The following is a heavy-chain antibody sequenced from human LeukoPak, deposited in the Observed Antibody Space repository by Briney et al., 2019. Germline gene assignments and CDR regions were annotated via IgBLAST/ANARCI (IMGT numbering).Heavy chain of an antibody. Sequence: PGGSLRLSCAASGFTFSSYAMHWVRQAPCKGLEWVAVISYDGSKKYYAGSVKGRFTISRDNSKNTLYLQMNSLRAEDTAVYYCARPRYFDWYPYGMDVWGQGTTVTVSS. V-gene: IGHV3-30-3*01. CDR1: GFTFSSYA. D-gene: IGHD3-9*01. J-gene: IGHJ6*02. CDR3: ARPRYFDWYPYGMDV. CDR2: ISYDGSKK.